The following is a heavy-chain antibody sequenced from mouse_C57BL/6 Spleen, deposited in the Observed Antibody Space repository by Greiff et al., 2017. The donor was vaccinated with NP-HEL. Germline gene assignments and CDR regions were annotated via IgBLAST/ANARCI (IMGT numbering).Heavy chain of an antibody. CDR3: ARGDYGGAMDY. Sequence: QVQLQQPGAELVRPGASVKLSCKASGYTFTSSWMHWVKQRPGRGLDWIGRLDPNSGGTQYNETFKSKATLTVDKPSSTAYMQLSSLTAEDYAVYYSARGDYGGAMDYWGKGTSVTVSS. V-gene: IGHV1-72*01. J-gene: IGHJ4*01. CDR2: LDPNSGGT. CDR1: GYTFTSSW. D-gene: IGHD1-1*02.